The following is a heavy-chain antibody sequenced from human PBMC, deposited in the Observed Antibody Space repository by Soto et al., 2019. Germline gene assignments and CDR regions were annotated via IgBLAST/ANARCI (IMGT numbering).Heavy chain of an antibody. CDR2: IYYSGST. Sequence: QVQLQESGPGLVKPSQTLSLTCTVSGGSISSGGYYWSWIRQHPGKGLEWIGYIYYSGSTYYNPSLKSRVTRSVDTSKNQFSLKLSSVTAADTAVYYCARDGRGYSGYDLAFDPWGQGTLVTVSS. J-gene: IGHJ5*02. CDR1: GGSISSGGYY. D-gene: IGHD5-12*01. V-gene: IGHV4-31*03. CDR3: ARDGRGYSGYDLAFDP.